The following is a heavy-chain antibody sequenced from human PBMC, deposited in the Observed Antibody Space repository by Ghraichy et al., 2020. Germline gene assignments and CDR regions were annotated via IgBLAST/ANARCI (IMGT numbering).Heavy chain of an antibody. J-gene: IGHJ6*02. D-gene: IGHD6-13*01. V-gene: IGHV1-8*01. CDR3: ARPRSSFYYYYGMDV. CDR1: GYTFTSYD. Sequence: ASVKVSCKASGYTFTSYDINWVRQATGQGLEWMGWMNPNSGNTGYAQKFQGRVTMTRNTSISTAYMELSSLRSEDTAVYYCARPRSSFYYYYGMDVWGQGITVTVSS. CDR2: MNPNSGNT.